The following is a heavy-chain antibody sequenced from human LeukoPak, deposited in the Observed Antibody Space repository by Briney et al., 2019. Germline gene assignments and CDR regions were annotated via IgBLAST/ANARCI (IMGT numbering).Heavy chain of an antibody. CDR3: ARSPSGGYNYGY. CDR2: INSDGSST. Sequence: GGSLRLSCAASGLTFSSYWMHWVRQAPGEGLVWVSRINSDGSSTSYADSVKGRFTISRDNAKNTLYLQMNSLRAEDTAVYYCARSPSGGYNYGYWGQGTLVTVSS. D-gene: IGHD5-24*01. V-gene: IGHV3-74*01. J-gene: IGHJ4*02. CDR1: GLTFSSYW.